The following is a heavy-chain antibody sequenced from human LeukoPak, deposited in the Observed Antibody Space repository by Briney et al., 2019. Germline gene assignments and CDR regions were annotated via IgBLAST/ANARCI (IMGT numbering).Heavy chain of an antibody. CDR1: GFTFSDYY. V-gene: IGHV3-11*05. CDR3: AKDRRVGCSTTTCYLFDS. CDR2: ISSSSSYT. J-gene: IGHJ4*02. Sequence: GGSLRLSCAASGFTFSDYYMSWIRQAPGKGLEWVSYISSSSSYTNYADSVKGRFTISRDNAKNSLYLQMNSLRAEDTAIYYCAKDRRVGCSTTTCYLFDSWGQGTLVTVSS. D-gene: IGHD2-2*01.